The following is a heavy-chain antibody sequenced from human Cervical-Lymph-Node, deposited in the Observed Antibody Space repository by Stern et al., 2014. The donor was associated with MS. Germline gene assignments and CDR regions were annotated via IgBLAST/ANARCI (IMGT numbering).Heavy chain of an antibody. J-gene: IGHJ4*02. CDR2: IHPGDSDT. Sequence: VQLVQSGAEVKRAGESLKISCKASGYKFPNYWVAWVRQVPGKGLEWMGIIHPGDSDTRYSSSFQGQVSISADYPSPPAYLQLNSLKASDTAIYYCARGLLDVLTGYFLDYWGQGTLVTVSP. CDR3: ARGLLDVLTGYFLDY. D-gene: IGHD3-9*01. V-gene: IGHV5-51*04. CDR1: GYKFPNYW.